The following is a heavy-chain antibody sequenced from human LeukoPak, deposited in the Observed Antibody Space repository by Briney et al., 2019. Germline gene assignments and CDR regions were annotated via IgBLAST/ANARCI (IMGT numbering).Heavy chain of an antibody. J-gene: IGHJ4*02. V-gene: IGHV1-46*01. D-gene: IGHD1-26*01. CDR3: ARLGFSGSYDY. CDR1: GYSFTSYY. CDR2: VNPSGGST. Sequence: ASVKVSCKASGYSFTSYYIHWVRQAPGQGLEWMGIVNPSGGSTTYAQRFQGRVTMTRDTSTSTVYVDLSSLRSEDTAVYYCARLGFSGSYDYRGQGTLVTVSS.